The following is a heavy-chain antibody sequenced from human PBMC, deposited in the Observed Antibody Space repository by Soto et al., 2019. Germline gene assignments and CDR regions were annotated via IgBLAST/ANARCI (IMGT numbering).Heavy chain of an antibody. CDR3: AKDPYSGVLVPVAIGFDP. CDR2: ISGSGGSA. Sequence: PGGSLRLSCAASGFTFSNYAMTWVRQGPGKGLEWVSAISGSGGSAYYADSVKGRFTISGDNSKNTLYLQMNSLRADDSGVYYCAKDPYSGVLVPVAIGFDPWGPGTLVTVSS. CDR1: GFTFSNYA. V-gene: IGHV3-23*01. J-gene: IGHJ5*02. D-gene: IGHD2-2*01.